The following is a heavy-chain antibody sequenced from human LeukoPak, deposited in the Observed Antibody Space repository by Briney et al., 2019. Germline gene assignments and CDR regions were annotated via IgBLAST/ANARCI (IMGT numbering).Heavy chain of an antibody. CDR1: GGSISSYY. CDR2: IYYSGST. D-gene: IGHD6-6*01. V-gene: IGHV4-59*01. CDR3: ARSGSSSSWFDP. J-gene: IGHJ5*02. Sequence: SETLSLTCTVSGGSISSYYWSWIRQPPGKGLEWIGYIYYSGSTNYNPSLKSRVTISVDTSKNQFSLKLSSVTAADTAVYYCARSGSSSSWFDPWGQGTLATVSS.